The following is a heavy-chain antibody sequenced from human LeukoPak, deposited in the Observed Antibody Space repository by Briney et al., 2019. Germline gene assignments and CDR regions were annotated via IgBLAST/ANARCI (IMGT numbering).Heavy chain of an antibody. J-gene: IGHJ2*01. D-gene: IGHD2-21*02. Sequence: PGGSLRLSCAASGFTFSSYWMSWVRQAPGKGLEWVANIKQDGSEKYYVDSVKGRFTISRDNAKNSLYLQMNSLRAEDTAVYYCARDRLVRGDPSDHWYFDLWGRGTLVTVSS. V-gene: IGHV3-7*01. CDR1: GFTFSSYW. CDR2: IKQDGSEK. CDR3: ARDRLVRGDPSDHWYFDL.